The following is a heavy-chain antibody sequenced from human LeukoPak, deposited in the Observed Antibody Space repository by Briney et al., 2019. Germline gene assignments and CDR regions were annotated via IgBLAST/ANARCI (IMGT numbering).Heavy chain of an antibody. CDR3: ARDGRYYDSSGYFGY. J-gene: IGHJ4*02. CDR2: IIPIFGTA. Sequence: ASVKVSCKASGGTFSSYAISWVRQAPGQGPEWMGGIIPIFGTANYAQKFQGRVTITADKSTSTAYMELSSLRSEDTAVYYCARDGRYYDSSGYFGYWGQGTLVTVSS. CDR1: GGTFSSYA. D-gene: IGHD3-22*01. V-gene: IGHV1-69*06.